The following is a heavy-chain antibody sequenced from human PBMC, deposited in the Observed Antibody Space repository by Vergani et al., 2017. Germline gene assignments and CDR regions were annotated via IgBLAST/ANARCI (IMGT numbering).Heavy chain of an antibody. CDR3: ARVDYGILTGYRY. J-gene: IGHJ4*02. D-gene: IGHD3-9*01. V-gene: IGHV1-46*03. CDR1: GYTFSHYY. Sequence: QVQVLQSGAAVKKSGASVKVSCKTSGYTFSHYYMHWVRQAPGQGLEWMGIINPSGGHTNYAQKFQGSVTMTRDTSTSTDYIELSSLRSEDTSRYYCARVDYGILTGYRYWGQGTLVTVS. CDR2: INPSGGHT.